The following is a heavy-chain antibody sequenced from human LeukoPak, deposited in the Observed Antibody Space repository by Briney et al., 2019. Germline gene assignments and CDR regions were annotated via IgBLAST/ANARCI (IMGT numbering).Heavy chain of an antibody. D-gene: IGHD6-6*01. V-gene: IGHV1-18*01. CDR1: GYTFTSYG. CDR3: ARDRAEYSSSSRGYFDY. CDR2: ISAYNGNT. Sequence: ASVKVSCKASGYTFTSYGISWVRQAPGQGLEWIGWISAYNGNTNYAQKLQGRVTMTTDTSTSTAYMELRSLRSDDTAVYYCARDRAEYSSSSRGYFDYWGQGTLVTVSS. J-gene: IGHJ4*02.